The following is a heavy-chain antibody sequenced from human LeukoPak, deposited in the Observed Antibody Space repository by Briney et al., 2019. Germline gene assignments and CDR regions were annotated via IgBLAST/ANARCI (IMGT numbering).Heavy chain of an antibody. CDR3: ARRGSGGRSFDY. D-gene: IGHD3-10*01. Sequence: SETLSLTCTVSGGSMSTYYWSWIRQPPGKGLEWIGYIYDSGSTNYNPSLKSRVTISVDTSKNQFSLQLSSVTAADTAVYYRARRGSGGRSFDYWGQGTLVTVSS. V-gene: IGHV4-59*08. CDR2: IYDSGST. J-gene: IGHJ4*02. CDR1: GGSMSTYY.